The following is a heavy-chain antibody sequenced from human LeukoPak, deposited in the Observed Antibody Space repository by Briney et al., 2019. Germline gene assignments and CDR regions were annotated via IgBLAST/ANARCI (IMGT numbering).Heavy chain of an antibody. CDR3: ARGNGGV. CDR1: GGSISSNNYY. V-gene: IGHV4-39*07. D-gene: IGHD3-10*01. CDR2: INYSGST. J-gene: IGHJ3*01. Sequence: SETLSLTCTVSGGSISSNNYYWGWIRQSPGKGLEWIGSINYSGSTYYNPSLKSRVTISADTSKNQFSLKLSSVTAADTAVYYCARGNGGVWGQGTMVTVSS.